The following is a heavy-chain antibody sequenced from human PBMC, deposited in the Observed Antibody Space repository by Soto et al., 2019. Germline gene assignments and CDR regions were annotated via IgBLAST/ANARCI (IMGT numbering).Heavy chain of an antibody. J-gene: IGHJ2*01. CDR3: ARRMTWSMWCFDL. CDR2: MNPNSGNT. D-gene: IGHD2-8*02. V-gene: IGHV1-8*01. CDR1: GYTFKDYD. Sequence: QVQLLQSGAEVKKPGTSVRVSCRASGYTFKDYDINWVRRAPRQGLEWMGWMNPNSGNTAYARKFHYRITMTRSVSARTAFMELSSLTPEDTAVYYCARRMTWSMWCFDLWGSGTQVTVSS.